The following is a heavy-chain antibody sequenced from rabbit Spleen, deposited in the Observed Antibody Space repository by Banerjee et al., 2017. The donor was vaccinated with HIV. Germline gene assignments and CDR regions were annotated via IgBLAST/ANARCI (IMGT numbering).Heavy chain of an antibody. D-gene: IGHD1-1*01. V-gene: IGHV1S40*01. CDR1: GFSFSSSYW. J-gene: IGHJ4*01. Sequence: QSLEESGGDLVKPGASLTLTCTASGFSFSSSYWICWVRQAPGKGLEWIACIDTGSGSTYYASWAKGRFTISKTSSTTVTLQMTSLTAADTATYFCARDLVAVIGWNFSLWGPGTLVTVS. CDR3: ARDLVAVIGWNFSL. CDR2: IDTGSGST.